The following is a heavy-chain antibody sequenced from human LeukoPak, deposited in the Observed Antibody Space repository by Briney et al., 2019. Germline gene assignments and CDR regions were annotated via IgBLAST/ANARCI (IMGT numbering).Heavy chain of an antibody. Sequence: SETLSLTCTVSGGSISSYFWTWIRQPPGKGLEWIAYIYYSGSTNYNPSLKSRVAISVDTPKNQFSLKLSSVTAADTAVYYCARAVGYGAFHIWGQGTMVTVSS. CDR1: GGSISSYF. CDR3: ARAVGYGAFHI. CDR2: IYYSGST. D-gene: IGHD5-12*01. V-gene: IGHV4-59*01. J-gene: IGHJ3*02.